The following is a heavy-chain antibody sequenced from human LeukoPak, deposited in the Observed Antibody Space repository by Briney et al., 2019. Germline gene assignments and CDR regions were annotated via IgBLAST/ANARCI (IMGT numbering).Heavy chain of an antibody. Sequence: GESLKISCKGSGYSFTTYWVAWVRQMPGKGLEWMGIIYPDDSDTRYSPSFQGQVSISVDKSISTAYLQWSSLKAPDTAIYYCARRGFCGGGDCFSAAFDIWGQGTMVTVSS. V-gene: IGHV5-51*01. CDR3: ARRGFCGGGDCFSAAFDI. D-gene: IGHD2-21*02. CDR2: IYPDDSDT. CDR1: GYSFTTYW. J-gene: IGHJ3*02.